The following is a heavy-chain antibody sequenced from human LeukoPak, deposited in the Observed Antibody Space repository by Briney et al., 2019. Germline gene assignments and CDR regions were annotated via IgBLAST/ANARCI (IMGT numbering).Heavy chain of an antibody. CDR1: GDIFTGFY. CDR3: AENYYGSGSLDAFDI. V-gene: IGHV1-2*02. J-gene: IGHJ3*02. CDR2: INPNSGGT. Sequence: ASVKVSCKASGDIFTGFYMHWVRQAPGQGLEWMGWINPNSGGTNYAQKFQGRVTMTRDTSISTAYMELSRLRSDDTAVYYCAENYYGSGSLDAFDIWGQGIMVTVSS. D-gene: IGHD3-10*01.